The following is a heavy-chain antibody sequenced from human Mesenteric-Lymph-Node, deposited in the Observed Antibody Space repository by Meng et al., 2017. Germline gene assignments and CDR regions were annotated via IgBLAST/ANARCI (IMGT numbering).Heavy chain of an antibody. CDR2: IYHSGST. V-gene: IGHV4-38-2*01. CDR1: GYSISSGYY. CDR3: ARVPYYYDSNKYAFDI. J-gene: IGHJ3*02. Sequence: SETLSLTCAVSGYSISSGYYWGWIRQPPGKGLEWIGSIYHSGSTYYNPSLKSRVTISVDTSKNQFSLKLSSVTAADTAVYYCARVPYYYDSNKYAFDIWGQGTMVTVSS. D-gene: IGHD3-22*01.